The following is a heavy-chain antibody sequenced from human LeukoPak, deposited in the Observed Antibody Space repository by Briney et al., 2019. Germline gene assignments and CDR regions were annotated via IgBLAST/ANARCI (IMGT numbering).Heavy chain of an antibody. CDR1: GGSFSGYY. CDR3: ARHINWFDP. V-gene: IGHV4-34*01. D-gene: IGHD2-21*01. CDR2: INHSGST. J-gene: IGHJ5*02. Sequence: PSETLSLTCAVYGGSFSGYYWSWIRQPPGKGLEWIGEINHSGSTNYNPSLKGRVTISVDTSKNQFSLKLSSVTAADTAVYYCARHINWFDPWGQGTLVTVSS.